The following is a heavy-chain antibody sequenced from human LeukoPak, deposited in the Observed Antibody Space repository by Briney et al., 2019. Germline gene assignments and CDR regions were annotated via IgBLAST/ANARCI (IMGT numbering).Heavy chain of an antibody. Sequence: GGSLRLSCAASGFTFSNAWMSWVRQAPGKGLEWVGRIKRKIDGGTTDYAAPVKGRFTISIDDSRNTVYVEMNSLQTEDTAVYHCTTEGSTYGHHAIDSWGQGTMVIVSS. V-gene: IGHV3-15*01. D-gene: IGHD5-18*01. J-gene: IGHJ3*02. CDR2: IKRKIDGGTT. CDR3: TTEGSTYGHHAIDS. CDR1: GFTFSNAW.